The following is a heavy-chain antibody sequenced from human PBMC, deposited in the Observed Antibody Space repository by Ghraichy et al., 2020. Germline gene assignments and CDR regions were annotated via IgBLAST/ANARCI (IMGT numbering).Heavy chain of an antibody. CDR2: IGRSGTSV. Sequence: GGSLRLSCIGSRFPFSDYYISWIRQAPGKGLEWISYIGRSGTSVFYADSIRGRFTVSRDNAKNSVYLHMNSLRTEDTAVYYCARGGVEYQLIQKGYFDYWGQGTLVTVSS. CDR3: ARGGVEYQLIQKGYFDY. V-gene: IGHV3-11*01. CDR1: RFPFSDYY. J-gene: IGHJ4*02. D-gene: IGHD2-2*01.